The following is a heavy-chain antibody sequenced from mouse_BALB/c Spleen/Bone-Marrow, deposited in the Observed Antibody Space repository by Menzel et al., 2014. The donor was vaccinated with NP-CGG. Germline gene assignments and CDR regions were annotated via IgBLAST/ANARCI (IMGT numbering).Heavy chain of an antibody. Sequence: QLQQSAPEQVKPWASVKMSCNASGYTFTSYVMHWVNQKPGQGLEWIGYINPYNDGTKYNEKFKGKATLTSDKSSSTAYMELSGVTSNGCGVSCCAWRCRMISWFAYWGQETLVNISA. CDR1: GYTFTSYV. V-gene: IGHV1-14*01. J-gene: IGHJ3*01. CDR3: AWRCRMISWFAY. D-gene: IGHD2-4*01. CDR2: INPYNDGT.